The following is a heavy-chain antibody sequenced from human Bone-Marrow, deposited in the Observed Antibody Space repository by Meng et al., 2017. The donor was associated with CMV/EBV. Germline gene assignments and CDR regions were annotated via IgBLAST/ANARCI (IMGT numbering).Heavy chain of an antibody. V-gene: IGHV1-58*01. CDR3: AARYSSGWYYFDY. CDR2: IVVGSGNT. CDR1: GFTFTSSA. J-gene: IGHJ4*02. Sequence: SVNVSCKASGFTFTSSAVQWVRQARGQRLEWIGWIVVGSGNTNYAQKFQERVTITRDMSTSTAYMELSSLRSEDTAVYYCAARYSSGWYYFDYWGQGTLVTVS. D-gene: IGHD6-19*01.